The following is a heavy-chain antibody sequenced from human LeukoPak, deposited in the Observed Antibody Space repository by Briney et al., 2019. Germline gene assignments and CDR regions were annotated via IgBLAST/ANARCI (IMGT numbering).Heavy chain of an antibody. Sequence: GASVKVSCKASGYTFTSYYMHWVRQAPGQGLEWMGIINPSGGSTSYAQKFQGRVTMTRDMSTTTVYMELSSLRSEDTAVYYCARGPHRRTYDRDNWFDPWGQGTLVTVSS. D-gene: IGHD3-3*01. J-gene: IGHJ5*02. CDR1: GYTFTSYY. CDR3: ARGPHRRTYDRDNWFDP. V-gene: IGHV1-46*01. CDR2: INPSGGST.